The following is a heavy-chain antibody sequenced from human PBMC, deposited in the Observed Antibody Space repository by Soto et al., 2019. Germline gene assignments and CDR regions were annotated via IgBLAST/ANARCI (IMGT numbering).Heavy chain of an antibody. D-gene: IGHD2-2*01. CDR3: ARVVVVPAAHSRFDY. CDR2: IYYSGST. J-gene: IGHJ4*02. V-gene: IGHV4-39*01. CDR1: GGSISSSSYY. Sequence: SETLSLTCTVSGGSISSSSYYWGWIRQPPGKVLEWIGSIYYSGSTYYNPSLKSRVTISVDTSKNQFSLKLSSVTAADTAVYYCARVVVVPAAHSRFDYWGQGTLVTVSS.